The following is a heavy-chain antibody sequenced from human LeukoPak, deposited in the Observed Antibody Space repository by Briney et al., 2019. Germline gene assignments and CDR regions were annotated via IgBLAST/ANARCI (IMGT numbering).Heavy chain of an antibody. CDR1: GFTFSGSA. J-gene: IGHJ4*02. CDR3: TRHSTNGGEDY. Sequence: GGSLRLSCAASGFTFSGSAMHWVRQASGKGLEWVGRIRSKANNYATEYAASVKGRFTISRDDSNNTAYLQMNSLKIEDTAVYYCTRHSTNGGEDYWGQGTLVIASS. CDR2: IRSKANNYAT. V-gene: IGHV3-73*01. D-gene: IGHD3-16*01.